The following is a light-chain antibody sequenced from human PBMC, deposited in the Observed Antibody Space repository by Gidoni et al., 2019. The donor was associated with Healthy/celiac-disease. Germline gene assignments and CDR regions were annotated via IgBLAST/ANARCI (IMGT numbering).Light chain of an antibody. Sequence: IVMTQSPLSLPVPPGEPASISCRSSQSLLHSNGYNYLDWYLQKPGQSPQLLISLGSNRASGVPDRFSGSGSGTDFTLKISRVEAEDVGVYYCMQALQTPPWTFGQGTKVEIK. CDR3: MQALQTPPWT. CDR2: LGS. V-gene: IGKV2-28*01. J-gene: IGKJ1*01. CDR1: QSLLHSNGYNY.